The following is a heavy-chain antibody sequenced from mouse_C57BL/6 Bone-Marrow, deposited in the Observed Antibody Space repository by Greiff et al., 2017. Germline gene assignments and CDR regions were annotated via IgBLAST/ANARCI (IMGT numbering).Heavy chain of an antibody. D-gene: IGHD2-2*01. V-gene: IGHV2-3*01. CDR2: IWGDGST. J-gene: IGHJ3*01. CDR3: AKEAGIYYGYDVGFAY. CDR1: GFSLTSYG. Sequence: VKLQESGPGLVAPSQSLSITCTVSGFSLTSYGVSWVRQPPGKGLEWLGVIWGDGSTNYHSALISRLSISTDNSKSQVFLKLNSLQTDDTATYYCAKEAGIYYGYDVGFAYWGQGTLVTVSA.